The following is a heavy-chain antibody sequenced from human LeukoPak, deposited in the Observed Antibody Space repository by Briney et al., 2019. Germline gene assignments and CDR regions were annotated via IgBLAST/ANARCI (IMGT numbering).Heavy chain of an antibody. Sequence: PGGSLRLSCAASGFTFSSYEMNWVRQAPGKGLEWVSYISSSDSSIYYADSVKGRFTISRDNAKNSLYLQMNSLRAEDTAVYYCTRQERYYYDSSGYPNFDYWGQGTLVTVSS. CDR1: GFTFSSYE. CDR2: ISSSDSSI. J-gene: IGHJ4*02. V-gene: IGHV3-48*03. CDR3: TRQERYYYDSSGYPNFDY. D-gene: IGHD3-22*01.